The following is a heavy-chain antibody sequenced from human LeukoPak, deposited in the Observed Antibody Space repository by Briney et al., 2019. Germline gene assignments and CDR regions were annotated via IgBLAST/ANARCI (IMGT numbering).Heavy chain of an antibody. CDR1: GFTFNYAW. J-gene: IGHJ4*02. CDR3: ARDGIFDY. Sequence: GGSLRLSCAASGFTFNYAWMSWVRQAPGKGLEWVSSIRSGSTYINYADSVKGRFTISRDDAKKSLYLQMNSLRAEDTAVYYCARDGIFDYWGQGTLVTVSS. V-gene: IGHV3-21*01. CDR2: IRSGSTYI.